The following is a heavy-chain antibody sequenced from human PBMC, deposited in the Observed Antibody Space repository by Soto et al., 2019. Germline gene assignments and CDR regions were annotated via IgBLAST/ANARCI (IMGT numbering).Heavy chain of an antibody. CDR1: GGSFSDYY. J-gene: IGHJ6*02. V-gene: IGHV4-34*01. CDR2: INHSGST. CDR3: ARLALDV. Sequence: SETLSLTCAVYGGSFSDYYWSWIRQPPGKGLEWIGEINHSGSTNYNPSLKSRVTISVDTSKNQFSLRLSSVTAADTAVYYCARLALDVWGQGTTVTVSS.